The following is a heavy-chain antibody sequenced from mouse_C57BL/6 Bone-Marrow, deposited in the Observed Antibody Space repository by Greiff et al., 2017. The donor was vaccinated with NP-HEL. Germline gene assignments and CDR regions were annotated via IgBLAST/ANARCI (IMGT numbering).Heavy chain of an antibody. CDR2: IDPETGGT. V-gene: IGHV1-15*01. CDR3: TRRDYYGSSYWYFDV. D-gene: IGHD1-1*01. J-gene: IGHJ1*03. Sequence: VQLQQSGAELVRPGASVTLSCKASGYTFTDYEMHWVKQTPVHGLEWIGAIDPETGGTAYNQKFKGKAILTADKSSSTAYMELRSLTSEDSAVDYCTRRDYYGSSYWYFDVWGTGTTVTVSS. CDR1: GYTFTDYE.